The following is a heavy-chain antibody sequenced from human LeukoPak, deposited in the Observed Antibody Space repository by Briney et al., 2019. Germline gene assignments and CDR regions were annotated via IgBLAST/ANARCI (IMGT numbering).Heavy chain of an antibody. J-gene: IGHJ4*03. CDR3: AARSSTLAAARCFDD. Sequence: SETLSLTCAVHGESFSAYFWSWIRQVPGKGLEWIGEIDHRGSSNYNPPLKSRATISVNTSKNHFSLILTSVTAADTAVYYCAARSSTLAAARCFDDWGHGTVVTVSS. D-gene: IGHD6-6*01. V-gene: IGHV4-34*01. CDR2: IDHRGSS. CDR1: GESFSAYF.